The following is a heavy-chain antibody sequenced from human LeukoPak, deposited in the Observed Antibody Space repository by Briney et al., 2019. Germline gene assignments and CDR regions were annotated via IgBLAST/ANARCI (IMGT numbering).Heavy chain of an antibody. CDR1: GGSFSGYY. J-gene: IGHJ6*02. CDR3: ARVEATFRQLRVMDV. CDR2: INHSGST. D-gene: IGHD2/OR15-2a*01. Sequence: PSETLSLTCAVYGGSFSGYYWSWIRQPPGKGLEWIGEINHSGSTNYNPSLKSRVTISVDTSKNQFSLKLSSVTAADTAVYYCARVEATFRQLRVMDVWGQGTTVTVSS. V-gene: IGHV4-34*01.